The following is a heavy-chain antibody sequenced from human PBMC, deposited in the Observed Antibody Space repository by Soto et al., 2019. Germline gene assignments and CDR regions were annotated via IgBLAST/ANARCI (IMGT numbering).Heavy chain of an antibody. Sequence: SETLSLTCTVSGGSVSSGSYYWSWIRQPPGKGLEWIGYIYYSGSTNYNPSLKSRVTISVDTSKNQFSLKLSSVTAADTAVYYCARVPKWELHHFDYWGQGTLVTVSS. CDR3: ARVPKWELHHFDY. CDR1: GGSVSSGSYY. CDR2: IYYSGST. J-gene: IGHJ4*02. V-gene: IGHV4-61*01. D-gene: IGHD1-26*01.